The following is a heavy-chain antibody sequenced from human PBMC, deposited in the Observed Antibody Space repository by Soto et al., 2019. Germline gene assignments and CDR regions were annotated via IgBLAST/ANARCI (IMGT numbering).Heavy chain of an antibody. CDR3: AGFYYDFWSGYVGGNWFDP. Sequence: SETLSLTCTVSGGSVSSGSYYWSWIRQPPGKGLEWIGYIYYSGSTNYNPSLKSRVTISVDTSKDQFSLKLSSVTAAETAVDYRAGFYYDFWSGYVGGNWFDPLGQGTLVTVSS. CDR2: IYYSGST. V-gene: IGHV4-61*01. J-gene: IGHJ5*02. D-gene: IGHD3-3*01. CDR1: GGSVSSGSYY.